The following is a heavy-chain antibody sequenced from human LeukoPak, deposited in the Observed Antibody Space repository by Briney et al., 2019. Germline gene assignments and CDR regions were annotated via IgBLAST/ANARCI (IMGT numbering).Heavy chain of an antibody. CDR1: GFTSSSYA. CDR3: ARDPGIVATITGRAPRDYYYGMDV. V-gene: IGHV3-30-3*01. Sequence: PGGSLRLSCAASGFTSSSYAMHWVRQAPGKGLEWVAVISYDGSNKYYADSVKGRFTISRDNSKNTLYLQMNSLRAEDTAVYYCARDPGIVATITGRAPRDYYYGMDVWGQGTTVTVSS. D-gene: IGHD5-12*01. CDR2: ISYDGSNK. J-gene: IGHJ6*02.